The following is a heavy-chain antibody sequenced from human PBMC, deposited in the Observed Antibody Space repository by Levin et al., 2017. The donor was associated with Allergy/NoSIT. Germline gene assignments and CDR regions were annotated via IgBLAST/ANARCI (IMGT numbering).Heavy chain of an antibody. CDR1: GFTFSSYG. CDR3: AREGASCGGDCYSSSYYYYGMDV. J-gene: IGHJ6*02. Sequence: GESLKISCAASGFTFSSYGMHWVRQAPGKGLEWVAVIWYDGSNKYYADSVKGRFTISRDNSKNTLYLQMNSLRAEDTAVYYCAREGASCGGDCYSSSYYYYGMDVWGQGTTVTVSS. V-gene: IGHV3-33*01. D-gene: IGHD2-21*02. CDR2: IWYDGSNK.